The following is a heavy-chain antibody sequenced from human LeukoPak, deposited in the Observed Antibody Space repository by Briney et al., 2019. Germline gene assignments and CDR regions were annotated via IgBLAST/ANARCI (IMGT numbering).Heavy chain of an antibody. D-gene: IGHD3-16*01. CDR3: AREACREVGLMWPRLGGQDCRYDH. CDR2: ITPFLGIA. J-gene: IGHJ4*02. V-gene: IGHV1-69*04. CDR1: GDTFSSYA. Sequence: SVKVSCKASGDTFSSYAINWVRQAPGQGPEWMGRITPFLGIANYPQKFQGRVTITADESTTTVYMELSSLRSEDTAVYYCAREACREVGLMWPRLGGQDCRYDHWGQGTLVTVSS.